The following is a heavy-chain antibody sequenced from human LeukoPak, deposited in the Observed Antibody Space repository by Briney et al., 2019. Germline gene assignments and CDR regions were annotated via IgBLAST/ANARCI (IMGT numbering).Heavy chain of an antibody. Sequence: SETLSLTCTVSGGSISSYYWSWIRQPPGKGLEWIGYIYYSGSTNHNPSLKSRVTISVDTSKNQFSLKLSSVTAADTAVYYCAIRSIYSSSGELDYWGQGTLVTVSS. V-gene: IGHV4-59*08. CDR2: IYYSGST. J-gene: IGHJ4*02. CDR1: GGSISSYY. D-gene: IGHD6-13*01. CDR3: AIRSIYSSSGELDY.